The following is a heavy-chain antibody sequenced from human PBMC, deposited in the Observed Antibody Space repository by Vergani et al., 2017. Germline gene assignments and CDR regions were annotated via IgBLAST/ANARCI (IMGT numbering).Heavy chain of an antibody. CDR1: GFTFGYYA. CDR3: VRDQVTMLRGSDALDI. V-gene: IGHV3-49*03. J-gene: IGHJ3*02. D-gene: IGHD3-10*01. Sequence: EVQLLESGGDLVQPGGSLRLSCTASGFTFGYYAMDWFRQAPGQGLEWVGGIRSKAYGQATIYAASVKGRFTISRDDSKSIAYLQMNNLQTEDTAMYYCVRDQVTMLRGSDALDIWGQGTMVTVCS. CDR2: IRSKAYGQAT.